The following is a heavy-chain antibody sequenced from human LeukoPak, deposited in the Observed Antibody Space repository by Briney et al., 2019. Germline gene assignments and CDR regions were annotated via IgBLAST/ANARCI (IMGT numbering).Heavy chain of an antibody. CDR1: GFTFSSYA. CDR2: ISYDGSNK. D-gene: IGHD2-21*01. V-gene: IGHV3-30*04. CDR3: AKKGAGGGDYFDY. J-gene: IGHJ4*02. Sequence: GGSLRLSCAASGFTFSSYAMHWVRQAPGKGLEWVAVISYDGSNKYYADSVKGRFTISRDNSKNTLYLQMNSLRAEDTAVYYCAKKGAGGGDYFDYWGQGTLVTVSS.